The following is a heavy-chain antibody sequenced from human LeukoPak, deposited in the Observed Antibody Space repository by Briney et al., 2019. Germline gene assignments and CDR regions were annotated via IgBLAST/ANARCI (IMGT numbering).Heavy chain of an antibody. CDR1: GFTFSQYS. J-gene: IGHJ5*02. CDR2: IRSSSET. D-gene: IGHD5-12*01. Sequence: GGSLRLSCAVSGFTFSQYSMNWVRQAPGKGLEWVSHIRSSSETFYADSVKGRFTISRDNARNSLYLQMNNLRGEDTAIYYCARDAGNSGYGCDLWGQGTLVTVSS. V-gene: IGHV3-48*01. CDR3: ARDAGNSGYGCDL.